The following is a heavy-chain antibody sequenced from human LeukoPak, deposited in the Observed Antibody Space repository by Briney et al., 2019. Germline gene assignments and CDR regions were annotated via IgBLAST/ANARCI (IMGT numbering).Heavy chain of an antibody. CDR2: ISSSSSTI. CDR1: GFTFSSYS. J-gene: IGHJ4*02. Sequence: GGSLRLSCAASGFTFSSYSMNWVRQAPGKGLEWVSYISSSSSTIYYADSVKGRFTISRDNAKNSLYLQMNSLRAEDTAVYYCAREGYDYDSSGYYYASPFDYWGQGTLVTVSS. D-gene: IGHD3-22*01. V-gene: IGHV3-48*01. CDR3: AREGYDYDSSGYYYASPFDY.